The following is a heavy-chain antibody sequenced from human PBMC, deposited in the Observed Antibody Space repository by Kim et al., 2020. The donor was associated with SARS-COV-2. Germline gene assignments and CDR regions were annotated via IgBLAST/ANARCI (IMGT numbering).Heavy chain of an antibody. CDR3: ARVPIVVVPAAQQPLGFDY. Sequence: ASVKVSCKASGYTFTSYYMHWVRQAPGQGLEWMGIINPSGGSTSYAQKFQGRVTMTRDTSTSTVYMELSSLRSEDTAVYYCARVPIVVVPAAQQPLGFDYWGQGTLVTVSS. V-gene: IGHV1-46*01. J-gene: IGHJ4*02. CDR2: INPSGGST. CDR1: GYTFTSYY. D-gene: IGHD2-2*01.